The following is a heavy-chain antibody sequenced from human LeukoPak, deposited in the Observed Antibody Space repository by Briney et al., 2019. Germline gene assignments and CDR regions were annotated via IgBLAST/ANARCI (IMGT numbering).Heavy chain of an antibody. Sequence: PGGSLRLSCAASGFTFSTYSMNWVRQAPGKGLEWVANIKRDGSEKYYVDSVKGRFTISRDNAKSSLYLQMNSLRAEDTAVYYCARTYSYDSGSYNNWGQGTLVIVSS. CDR1: GFTFSTYS. CDR3: ARTYSYDSGSYNN. V-gene: IGHV3-7*03. D-gene: IGHD3-10*01. J-gene: IGHJ4*02. CDR2: IKRDGSEK.